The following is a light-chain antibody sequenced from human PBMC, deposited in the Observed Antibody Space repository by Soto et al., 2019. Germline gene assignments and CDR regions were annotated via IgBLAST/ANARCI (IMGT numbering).Light chain of an antibody. V-gene: IGKV3-15*01. J-gene: IGKJ1*01. Sequence: VMTQSPATLSVSPGERTTLSCRASETVNKNLAWYQQQPGQAPRLLMFGASTRATGIPARFSGGGSGTEFTLTISSLQYEDFAVYYCQQYNKWPVTFGQGTKVEI. CDR1: ETVNKN. CDR2: GAS. CDR3: QQYNKWPVT.